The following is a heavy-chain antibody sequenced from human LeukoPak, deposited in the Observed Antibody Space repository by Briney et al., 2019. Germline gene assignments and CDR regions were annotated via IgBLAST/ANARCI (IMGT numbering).Heavy chain of an antibody. D-gene: IGHD6-19*01. CDR2: IRYDGSNK. J-gene: IGHJ6*03. CDR3: AKDGAYSSGWYYGYYYYYMDV. Sequence: PGGSLRLSCAASGFTFSSYGMHWVRQAPGKGLEWVAFIRYDGSNKYYADSVKGRFTISRDNSKNTLYLQMISLRAEDTAVYYCAKDGAYSSGWYYGYYYYYMDVWGKGTTVTVSS. CDR1: GFTFSSYG. V-gene: IGHV3-30*02.